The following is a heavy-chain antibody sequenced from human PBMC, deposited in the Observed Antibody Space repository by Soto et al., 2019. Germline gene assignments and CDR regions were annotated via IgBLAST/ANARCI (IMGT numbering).Heavy chain of an antibody. CDR2: MNPNSGNT. D-gene: IGHD3-3*01. V-gene: IGHV1-8*01. Sequence: ASVKVSSKASGYTFTSYDINWVRQATGQGIEWMGWMNPNSGNTGYAQKFQGRVTMTRNTSISTAYMELSSLRSEDTAVYYCARTIVGVLAASDYWGRGTLVIVSS. CDR1: GYTFTSYD. J-gene: IGHJ4*02. CDR3: ARTIVGVLAASDY.